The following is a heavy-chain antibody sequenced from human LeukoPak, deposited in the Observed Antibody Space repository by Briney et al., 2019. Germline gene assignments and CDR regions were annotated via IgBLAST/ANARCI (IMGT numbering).Heavy chain of an antibody. CDR3: ANGYSGYDLNY. CDR2: INPKSGDT. Sequence: ASVKVSCKTSDFRDYYMNWVRQAPGQGLEWLGWINPKSGDTDYAQKFQGRVTMTRDTSINTAYMELSGLKPDDTAIYYCANGYSGYDLNYWGQGTQVTVSS. V-gene: IGHV1-2*02. CDR1: DFRDYY. D-gene: IGHD5-12*01. J-gene: IGHJ4*02.